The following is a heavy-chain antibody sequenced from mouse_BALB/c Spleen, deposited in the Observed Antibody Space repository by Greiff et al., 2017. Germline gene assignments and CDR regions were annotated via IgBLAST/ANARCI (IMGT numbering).Heavy chain of an antibody. CDR2: IYPGNSDT. Sequence: EVKLVESGTVLARPGASVKMSCKASGYSFTSYWMHWVKQRPGQGLEWIGAIYPGNSDTSYNQKFKGKAKLTAVTSASTAYMELSSLTNEDSAVYYCTKGYYGSSLRFDYWGQGTTLTVSS. CDR3: TKGYYGSSLRFDY. J-gene: IGHJ2*01. D-gene: IGHD1-1*01. CDR1: GYSFTSYW. V-gene: IGHV1-5*01.